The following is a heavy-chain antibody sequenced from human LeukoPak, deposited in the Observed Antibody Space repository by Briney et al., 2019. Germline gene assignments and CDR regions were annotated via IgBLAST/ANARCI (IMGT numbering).Heavy chain of an antibody. CDR3: ASRVEYGTDTFGGEFDY. Sequence: PGGSLRLSCAASGFTVSSIHMVWVRQAPGKGLEWVSVTYTGGNSYYADSVKGRFIISRDNSKNTLYLQMNSLRAEDTAVYYCASRVEYGTDTFGGEFDYWGQGTLVTVSS. CDR2: TYTGGNS. J-gene: IGHJ4*02. CDR1: GFTVSSIH. D-gene: IGHD3-16*01. V-gene: IGHV3-53*01.